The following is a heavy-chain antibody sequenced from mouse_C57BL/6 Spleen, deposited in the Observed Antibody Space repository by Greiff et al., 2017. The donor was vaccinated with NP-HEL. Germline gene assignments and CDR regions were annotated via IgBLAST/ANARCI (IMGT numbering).Heavy chain of an antibody. CDR3: ARHYGSPYWYFDV. CDR2: IDPSDSYT. Sequence: VQLQQPGAELVKPGASVKLSCKASGYTFTSYWMQWVKQRPGQGLEWIGEIDPSDSYTNYNQKFKGKATLTVDTSSSTAYMQLSSLTSEDSAVYYCARHYGSPYWYFDVWGTGTTVTVSS. V-gene: IGHV1-50*01. D-gene: IGHD1-1*01. J-gene: IGHJ1*03. CDR1: GYTFTSYW.